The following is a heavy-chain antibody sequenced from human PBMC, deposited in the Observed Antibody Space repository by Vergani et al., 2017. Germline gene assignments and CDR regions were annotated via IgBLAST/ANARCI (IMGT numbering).Heavy chain of an antibody. Sequence: QVQLQESGPGLVKPSETLSLTCTVSGGSISSYYWSWIRQPPGKGLEWMVYIYYSGSTNYNPSLKSRVTISVDTSKNQFSLKLSSVTAADTAVYYCARSRPYCTSGSCPAIWGQGTLVTVSS. J-gene: IGHJ4*02. CDR1: GGSISSYY. CDR3: ARSRPYCTSGSCPAI. CDR2: IYYSGST. V-gene: IGHV4-59*01. D-gene: IGHD2-15*01.